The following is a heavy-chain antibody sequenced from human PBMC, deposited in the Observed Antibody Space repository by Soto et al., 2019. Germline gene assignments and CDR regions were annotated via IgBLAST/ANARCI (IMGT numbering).Heavy chain of an antibody. CDR2: ISGSGGST. CDR3: AVHGGYSYGYPDAFDI. D-gene: IGHD5-18*01. J-gene: IGHJ3*02. Sequence: EVQLLESGGGLVQPGGSLRLSCAASGFTFSSYAMSWVRQAPGKGLEWVSAISGSGGSTYYADSVKGRFTISRDNSKNTLYLQMNSLRAEDTAVYYCAVHGGYSYGYPDAFDIWGQGTMVTVSS. CDR1: GFTFSSYA. V-gene: IGHV3-23*01.